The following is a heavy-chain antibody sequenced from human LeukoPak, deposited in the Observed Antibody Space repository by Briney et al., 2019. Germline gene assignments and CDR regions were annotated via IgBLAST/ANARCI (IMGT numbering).Heavy chain of an antibody. D-gene: IGHD5-18*01. CDR1: GYTLTELS. Sequence: GASVKVSCKVSGYTLTELSMHWVRQAPGKGLEWMGIINPSGGSTSYAQKFQGRVTMTRDTSTSTVYMELSSLRSEDTAVYYCASIGYSYGTHQFDYWGQGTLVTVSS. V-gene: IGHV1-46*03. CDR2: INPSGGST. CDR3: ASIGYSYGTHQFDY. J-gene: IGHJ4*02.